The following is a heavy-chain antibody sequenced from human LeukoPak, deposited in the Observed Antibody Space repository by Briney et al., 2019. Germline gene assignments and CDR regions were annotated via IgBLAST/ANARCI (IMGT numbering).Heavy chain of an antibody. V-gene: IGHV1-2*02. J-gene: IGHJ4*02. CDR1: GYTFTSYY. CDR2: INPNSGGT. Sequence: ASVKVSCKASGYTFTSYYMHWVRQAPGQGLEWMGWINPNSGGTNYAQKFQGRVTMTRDTSISTAYMELSRLRSDDTAVYYCARAPPLGIVAAGIYFDYWGQGTLVTVSS. CDR3: ARAPPLGIVAAGIYFDY. D-gene: IGHD6-13*01.